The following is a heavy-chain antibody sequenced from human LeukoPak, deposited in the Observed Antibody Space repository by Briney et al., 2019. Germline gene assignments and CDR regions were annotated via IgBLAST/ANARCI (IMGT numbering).Heavy chain of an antibody. Sequence: SETLSLTCTVSGGSISSYYWSWIRQPAGKGLEWIGRIYTSGSTNYNPSLKSRVTMSVDTSKNQFSLELSSVTAADTAVYYCARDYYGSGSYPNYYYYYYMDVWGKGTTVTISS. CDR3: ARDYYGSGSYPNYYYYYYMDV. V-gene: IGHV4-4*07. CDR2: IYTSGST. D-gene: IGHD3-10*01. J-gene: IGHJ6*03. CDR1: GGSISSYY.